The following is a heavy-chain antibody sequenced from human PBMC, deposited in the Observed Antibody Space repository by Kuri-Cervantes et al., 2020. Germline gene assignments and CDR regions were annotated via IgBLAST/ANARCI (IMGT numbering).Heavy chain of an antibody. CDR1: GFTFSSYS. D-gene: IGHD2-2*01. CDR3: ARGPQAIVVVPATWGVYYYYGMDV. V-gene: IGHV3-48*01. CDR2: ISSSSSTI. J-gene: IGHJ6*02. Sequence: GESLKISCAASGFTFSSYSMNWVRQAPGKGLEWVSYISSSSSTIYYADSVKGRFTISRDNAENSLYLQMNSLRAEDTAVYYCARGPQAIVVVPATWGVYYYYGMDVWGQGTTVTVSS.